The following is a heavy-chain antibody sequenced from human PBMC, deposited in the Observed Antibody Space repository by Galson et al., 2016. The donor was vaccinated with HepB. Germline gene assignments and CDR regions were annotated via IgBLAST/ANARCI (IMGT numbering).Heavy chain of an antibody. Sequence: SLRLSCAASGFTFSTYAMSWVRQAPGKRLEWVSVISGSAYSGVTYYADSVRGRFTISREDSKNTLYLLMNSLTAEDTAVYYCAKKPTWRIAIPVDYFDYWGQGTMVTVSS. CDR1: GFTFSTYA. CDR2: ISGSAYSGVT. CDR3: AKKPTWRIAIPVDYFDY. J-gene: IGHJ4*02. V-gene: IGHV3-23*01. D-gene: IGHD6-13*01.